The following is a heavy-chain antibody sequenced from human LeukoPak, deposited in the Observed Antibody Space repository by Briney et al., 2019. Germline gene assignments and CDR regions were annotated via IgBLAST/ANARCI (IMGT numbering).Heavy chain of an antibody. D-gene: IGHD3-10*01. CDR3: ARGYYYGSGSYYPLAY. CDR1: GFTFSSYS. Sequence: PGGSLRLSCAASGFTFSSYSINWVRQAPGKGLEWVSSISSSSSYIYYADSVKGRFTISRDNAKNSLYLQMNSLRAEDTAVYYCARGYYYGSGSYYPLAYWGQGTLVTVSS. V-gene: IGHV3-21*01. CDR2: ISSSSSYI. J-gene: IGHJ4*02.